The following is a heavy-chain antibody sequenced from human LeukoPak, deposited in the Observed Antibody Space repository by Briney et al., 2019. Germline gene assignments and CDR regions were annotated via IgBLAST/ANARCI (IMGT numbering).Heavy chain of an antibody. CDR2: ISSSSSTV. J-gene: IGHJ4*02. Sequence: GGSLRLSCAASGFTFSSYSMNWVRQAPGKGLEWVSYISSSSSTVYYADSVKGRFTISRDNAKNSLYLQMNSLRAEDTAVYYCARAMVRGVIMDYFDYWGQGTLVTVSS. D-gene: IGHD3-10*01. V-gene: IGHV3-48*01. CDR1: GFTFSSYS. CDR3: ARAMVRGVIMDYFDY.